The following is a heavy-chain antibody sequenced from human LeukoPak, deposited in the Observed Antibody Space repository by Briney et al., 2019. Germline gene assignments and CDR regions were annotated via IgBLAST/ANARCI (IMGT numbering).Heavy chain of an antibody. J-gene: IGHJ6*03. CDR2: IRYDGSNK. V-gene: IGHV3-30*02. D-gene: IGHD6-19*01. Sequence: SCKASGYTFSSYGMHWVRQAPGKGLEWVAFIRYDGSNKYYADSVKGRFTISRDNSKNTLYLQMNSLRAEDTAVYYCAKDKSSGWPTYYMDVWGKGTTVTVSS. CDR3: AKDKSSGWPTYYMDV. CDR1: GYTFSSYG.